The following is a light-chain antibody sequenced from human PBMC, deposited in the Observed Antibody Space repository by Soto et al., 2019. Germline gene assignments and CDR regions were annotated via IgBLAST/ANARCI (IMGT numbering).Light chain of an antibody. CDR3: QQRSNWPIT. J-gene: IGKJ5*01. Sequence: EIVLTQSPATLSLSPGERATLSCRASQRVSSYLAWYQQKPGQAPRLLIYDAYNRATGIPARFSGSGSGTDFPLTISSLEHEEFAVDYCQQRSNWPITFGQGTRLEIK. CDR2: DAY. CDR1: QRVSSY. V-gene: IGKV3-11*01.